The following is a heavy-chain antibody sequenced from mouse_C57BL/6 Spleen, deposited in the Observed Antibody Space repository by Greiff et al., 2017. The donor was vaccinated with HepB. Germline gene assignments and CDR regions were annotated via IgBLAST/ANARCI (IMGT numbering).Heavy chain of an antibody. V-gene: IGHV1-69*01. CDR1: GYTFTSYW. J-gene: IGHJ4*01. Sequence: QVQLQQPGAELVMPGASVKLSCKASGYTFTSYWMHWVKQRPGQGLEWIGEIDPSDSYTNYNQKFKGKSTLTVDKSSSTAYMQLSSLTSEDSAVYYGAITTVVATPMDYWGQGTSVTVSS. D-gene: IGHD1-1*01. CDR3: AITTVVATPMDY. CDR2: IDPSDSYT.